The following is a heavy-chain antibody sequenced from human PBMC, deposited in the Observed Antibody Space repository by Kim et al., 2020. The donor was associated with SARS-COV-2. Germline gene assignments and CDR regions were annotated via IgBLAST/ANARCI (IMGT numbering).Heavy chain of an antibody. V-gene: IGHV5-51*01. CDR1: GYSFTSYW. D-gene: IGHD6-6*01. J-gene: IGHJ5*02. CDR2: IYPGDSDT. CDR3: ARVDSSSSRYNWFDP. Sequence: GESLKISCKGSGYSFTSYWIGWVRQMPGKGLEWMGIIYPGDSDTRYSPSFQGQVTISADKSISTAYLQWSSLKASDTAMYYCARVDSSSSRYNWFDPWGQGTLVTVSS.